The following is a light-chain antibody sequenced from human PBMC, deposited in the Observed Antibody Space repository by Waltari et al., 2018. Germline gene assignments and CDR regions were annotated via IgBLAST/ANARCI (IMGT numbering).Light chain of an antibody. CDR1: SSNIGTPY. J-gene: IGLJ3*02. V-gene: IGLV1-47*01. Sequence: QSVLTQPPSASETPGQRVIISCSGSSSNIGTPYVYWYQRLPGMAPKLLIYKNSQRPSGVPDRISGFRSGSSASLVISGLRSEDEADYFCAVWDDSLSTWMFGGGTKLTVL. CDR2: KNS. CDR3: AVWDDSLSTWM.